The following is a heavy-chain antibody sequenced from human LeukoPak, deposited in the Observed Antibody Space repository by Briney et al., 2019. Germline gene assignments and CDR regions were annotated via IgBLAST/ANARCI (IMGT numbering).Heavy chain of an antibody. CDR2: IYYSGST. V-gene: IGHV4-59*01. J-gene: IGHJ4*02. D-gene: IGHD2-8*01. Sequence: SKTLSLTCTVSGGSISSYYWSWIRQPPGKGLEWIGYIYYSGSTNYNPSLKSRVTISVDTSKNQFPLKLSSVTAADTAVYYCARERDSYYYFDYWGQGTLVTVSS. CDR1: GGSISSYY. CDR3: ARERDSYYYFDY.